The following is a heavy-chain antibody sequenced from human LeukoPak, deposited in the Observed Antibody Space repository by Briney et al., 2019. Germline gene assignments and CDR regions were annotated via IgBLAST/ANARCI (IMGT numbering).Heavy chain of an antibody. J-gene: IGHJ4*02. CDR3: AKGSYYDILYYFDY. CDR2: ISSSSSTI. Sequence: PGGSLRLSCAASGFTFSSYSMNWVRQAPGRGLEWVSYISSSSSTIYYADSVKGRFTISRDNSKNTLYLQMNSLRAEDTAVYYCAKGSYYDILYYFDYWGQGTLVTVSS. CDR1: GFTFSSYS. V-gene: IGHV3-48*01. D-gene: IGHD3-9*01.